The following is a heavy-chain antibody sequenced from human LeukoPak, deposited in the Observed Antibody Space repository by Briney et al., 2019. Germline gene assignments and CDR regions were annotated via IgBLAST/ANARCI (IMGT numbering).Heavy chain of an antibody. V-gene: IGHV3-20*04. Sequence: PGGSLRLSCAASGFTFSSYWMIWARQLPGKGLEWVSGINWNGGSTGYIDSVKGRFTISRDNAQNSLHLQMNSLRAEDTAFYYCARRSATADFDLWGQGTLVTVSS. CDR1: GFTFSSYW. CDR3: ARRSATADFDL. CDR2: INWNGGST. J-gene: IGHJ4*01.